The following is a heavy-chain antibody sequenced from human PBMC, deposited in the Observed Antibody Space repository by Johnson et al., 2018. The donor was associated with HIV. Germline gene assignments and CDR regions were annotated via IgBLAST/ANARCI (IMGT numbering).Heavy chain of an antibody. D-gene: IGHD1-14*01. J-gene: IGHJ3*02. V-gene: IGHV3-7*03. CDR2: INQDGSEK. Sequence: MLLVESGGGLVQPGGSLTLPCVASGYSFSHYWMSWVRQAPGNGLEWVANINQDGSEKYYVDSVKGRFTISRDNAKNSLYLQMSILRAEDTAIYYCARKGDAFDIWGQGTMVTVSS. CDR3: ARKGDAFDI. CDR1: GYSFSHYW.